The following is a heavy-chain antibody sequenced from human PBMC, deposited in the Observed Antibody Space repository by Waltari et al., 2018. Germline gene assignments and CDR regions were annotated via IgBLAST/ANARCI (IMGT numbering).Heavy chain of an antibody. V-gene: IGHV3-74*03. D-gene: IGHD1-1*01. CDR3: VRDFDYPTGV. CDR1: AYSFSRNY. CDR2: ISGDSTER. J-gene: IGHJ3*01. Sequence: EWQVVESGGGLVQPGGSLRLSCEASAYSFSRNYMHWVRQTPGKGLMWVARISGDSTERKYADSVRGRFTISRDNGRNTVYLQMSSLRAEDTAIYYCVRDFDYPTGVWGQGTMVTVSS.